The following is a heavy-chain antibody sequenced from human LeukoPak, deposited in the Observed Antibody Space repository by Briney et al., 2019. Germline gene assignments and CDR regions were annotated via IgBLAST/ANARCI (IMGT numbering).Heavy chain of an antibody. CDR3: ARDSRYCSGGNCHLRFDY. J-gene: IGHJ4*02. D-gene: IGHD2-15*01. CDR2: VSYRGGT. CDR1: GDSISSSDYY. Sequence: SETLSLTCSVSGDSISSSDYYWDWIRQPPGKGLEWIGSVSYRGGTYYNPSLKTRVTMSVDTSRNQFSLRLNSVTAAGTALYYCARDSRYCSGGNCHLRFDYWGQGILVTVSS. V-gene: IGHV4-39*07.